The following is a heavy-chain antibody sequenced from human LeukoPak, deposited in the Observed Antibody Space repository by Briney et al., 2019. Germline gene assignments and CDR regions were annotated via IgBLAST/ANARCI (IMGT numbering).Heavy chain of an antibody. CDR1: GYTFTSYY. Sequence: GASVKISCKASGYTFTSYYMHWMRQAPGQGPEWMGIINPRGGSADYSQKFQDRVTMSSDTSMSTVYMELSSLRSEDTAVYFCARVGVTAATADYWGQGTLVTVSS. D-gene: IGHD6-25*01. V-gene: IGHV1-46*01. CDR2: INPRGGSA. J-gene: IGHJ4*02. CDR3: ARVGVTAATADY.